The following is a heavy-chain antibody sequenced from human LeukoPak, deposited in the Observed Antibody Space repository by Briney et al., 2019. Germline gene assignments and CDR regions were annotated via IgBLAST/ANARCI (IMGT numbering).Heavy chain of an antibody. J-gene: IGHJ4*02. CDR2: INPNSGDT. Sequence: ASVKVSCKASGYTFTGYYVHWVRQAPGQGLEWMGWINPNSGDTNYAQKFQGRVTMTRDTSISTAYMELSRLRSDDTAVFYCARQRAVALPAARWGPHSPSGDEVYWGQGTLVTVSS. V-gene: IGHV1-2*02. CDR1: GYTFTGYY. D-gene: IGHD2-2*01. CDR3: ARQRAVALPAARWGPHSPSGDEVY.